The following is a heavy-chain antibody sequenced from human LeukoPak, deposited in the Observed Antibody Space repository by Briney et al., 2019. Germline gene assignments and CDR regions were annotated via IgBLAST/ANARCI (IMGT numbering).Heavy chain of an antibody. J-gene: IGHJ4*02. V-gene: IGHV3-23*01. CDR2: ISGSGGST. D-gene: IGHD2-2*01. Sequence: GGSLRLSCAASGFTFSIYARSGVRQALGEGLEWVSAISGSGGSTYYADSVKGRFTISRDNSKNTLYLQMNSLRAEDTAVYYCAKGVVSDDYWGQGTLVTVSS. CDR3: AKGVVSDDY. CDR1: GFTFSIYA.